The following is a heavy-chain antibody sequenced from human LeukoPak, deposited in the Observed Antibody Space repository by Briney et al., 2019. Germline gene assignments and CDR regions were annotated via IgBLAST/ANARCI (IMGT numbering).Heavy chain of an antibody. CDR1: GYTLTSYY. Sequence: ASVKVSCKASGYTLTSYYMHWVRQAPGQGLEWMGIINPSGGSTSYAQKFQGRVTMTRDTSTSTVYMELSSLRSEDTAVYYCARDGRSFGYDYWGQGTLVTVSS. CDR3: ARDGRSFGYDY. J-gene: IGHJ4*02. D-gene: IGHD1-26*01. CDR2: INPSGGST. V-gene: IGHV1-46*01.